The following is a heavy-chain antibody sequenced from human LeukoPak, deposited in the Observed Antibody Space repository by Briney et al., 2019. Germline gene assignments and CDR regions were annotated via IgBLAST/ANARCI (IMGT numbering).Heavy chain of an antibody. J-gene: IGHJ4*02. Sequence: GGSLRLSCAASGFTFTSYAMSWVRQAPGKGLEWVSVISGSGGSTYYADSVKGRFTISRDNSRNTLYLQMNSLRAEDTAVYYCAKEGSSTFREDFDCWGQGTLVIVSS. CDR3: AKEGSSTFREDFDC. CDR2: ISGSGGST. CDR1: GFTFTSYA. D-gene: IGHD3-16*01. V-gene: IGHV3-23*01.